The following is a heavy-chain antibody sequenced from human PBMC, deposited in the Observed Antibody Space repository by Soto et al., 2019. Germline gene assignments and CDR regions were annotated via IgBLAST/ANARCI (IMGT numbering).Heavy chain of an antibody. V-gene: IGHV5-51*01. Sequence: GESLKISCKVSGYSFTSYWIGWVRPMPGKGLEWMGIIYPGDSDTRYSPSFQGQVTISADKSISTAYLQWSSLKASDTAMYYCARLPTLPGPYSSSFDAFDIWGQGKRVTVS. D-gene: IGHD6-6*01. J-gene: IGHJ3*02. CDR2: IYPGDSDT. CDR1: GYSFTSYW. CDR3: ARLPTLPGPYSSSFDAFDI.